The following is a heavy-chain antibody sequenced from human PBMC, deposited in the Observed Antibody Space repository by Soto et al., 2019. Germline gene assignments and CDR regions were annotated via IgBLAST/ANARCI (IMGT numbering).Heavy chain of an antibody. V-gene: IGHV1-69*13. CDR2: IIPIFGTA. J-gene: IGHJ6*02. CDR3: ARAYDYVWGSYRSRDYYYGTDV. Sequence: SVKVSCKASGGTFSSYAISWVRQAPGQGLEWMGGIIPIFGTANYAQKFQGRVTITADESTSTAYMELSGLRSEDTAVYYCARAYDYVWGSYRSRDYYYGTDVWGQGTTVTVSS. CDR1: GGTFSSYA. D-gene: IGHD3-16*02.